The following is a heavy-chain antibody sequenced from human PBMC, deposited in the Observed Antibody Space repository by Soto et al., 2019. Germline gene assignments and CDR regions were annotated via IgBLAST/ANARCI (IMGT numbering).Heavy chain of an antibody. D-gene: IGHD2-2*01. CDR1: GFTFSSYA. Sequence: GESLRLAYAASGFTFSSYAMSWVRQAPGKGLEWVSAISGSGGSTYYADSVKGRFTISRDNSKNTLYLQMNSLRAEDTAVYYCAKFLGDCSSTSCYYYYYYGMDVWGQGTTVTVSS. CDR3: AKFLGDCSSTSCYYYYYYGMDV. CDR2: ISGSGGST. V-gene: IGHV3-23*01. J-gene: IGHJ6*02.